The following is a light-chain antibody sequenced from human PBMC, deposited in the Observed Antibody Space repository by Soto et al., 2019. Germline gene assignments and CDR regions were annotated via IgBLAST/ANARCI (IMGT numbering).Light chain of an antibody. CDR3: QTWVAGHVV. J-gene: IGLJ2*01. Sequence: QLVLTQSPSASASPGASVKLTCTLSSGHSSYAIAWHQQQPEKGPRYLMKVKSDGSHTKGDGIPDRFSGSSSGAERYLAIASLQAEDEADYYCQTWVAGHVVFGGGTKLTVL. CDR1: SGHSSYA. CDR2: VKSDGSH. V-gene: IGLV4-69*01.